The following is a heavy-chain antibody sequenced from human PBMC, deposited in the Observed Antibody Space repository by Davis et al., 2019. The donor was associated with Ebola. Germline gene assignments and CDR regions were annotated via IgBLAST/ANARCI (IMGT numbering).Heavy chain of an antibody. D-gene: IGHD6-19*01. CDR1: GFTFSSYG. CDR3: AKAGAVLRFDP. V-gene: IGHV3-30*18. J-gene: IGHJ5*02. Sequence: GESLKISCAASGFTFSSYGMHWVRQAPGKGLEWVAVISYDGSNKYYADSVKGRFTISRDNSKNSLYLQMNSLRTEDTALYYCAKAGAVLRFDPWGQGTLVTVSS. CDR2: ISYDGSNK.